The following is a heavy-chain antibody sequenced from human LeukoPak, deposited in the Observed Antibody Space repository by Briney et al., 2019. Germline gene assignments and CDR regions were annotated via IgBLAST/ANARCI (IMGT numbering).Heavy chain of an antibody. CDR2: ISSSGSTI. CDR3: AKAEVDTAMVFYYYYYMDV. V-gene: IGHV3-11*01. CDR1: GFTFSDYY. Sequence: GGSLRLSCAASGFTFSDYYMSWIRQAPGKGLEWVSYISSSGSTIYYADSVKGRFTISRDNAKNSLYLQMNSLRAEDTAVYYCAKAEVDTAMVFYYYYYMDVWGKGTTVTVSS. J-gene: IGHJ6*03. D-gene: IGHD5-18*01.